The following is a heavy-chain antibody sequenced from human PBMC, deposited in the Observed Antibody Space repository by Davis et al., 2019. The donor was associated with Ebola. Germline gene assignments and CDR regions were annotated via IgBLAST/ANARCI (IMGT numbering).Heavy chain of an antibody. Sequence: GESLKISCAASGFTFSTYGMHWVRQAPGKGLEWVALIWYDGSNKNYADSVKGRFTISIDNSKNTLYLQMNSLRAEDTAVYYCVKDVEDYGDLHDAFDVWGQGTMVTVSS. D-gene: IGHD4-17*01. CDR1: GFTFSTYG. V-gene: IGHV3-33*06. J-gene: IGHJ3*01. CDR2: IWYDGSNK. CDR3: VKDVEDYGDLHDAFDV.